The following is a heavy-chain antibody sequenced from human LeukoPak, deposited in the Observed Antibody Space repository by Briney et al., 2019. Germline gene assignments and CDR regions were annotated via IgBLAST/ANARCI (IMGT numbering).Heavy chain of an antibody. CDR2: IDWDDDK. J-gene: IGHJ4*02. V-gene: IGHV2-70*11. CDR3: ARYRSIAGGNDY. Sequence: SGPAQAKPTQTLTLTYTFSGVSLSPSGMCVTWIRQPPGKALEWLARIDWDDDKYYSTSLKTRLTISKDTSKNQVVLTMTNMDPVDTATYYCARYRSIAGGNDYWGQGTLVTVSS. CDR1: GVSLSPSGMC. D-gene: IGHD6-13*01.